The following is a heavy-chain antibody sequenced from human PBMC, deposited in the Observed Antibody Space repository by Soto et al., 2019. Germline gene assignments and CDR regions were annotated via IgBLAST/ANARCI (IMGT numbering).Heavy chain of an antibody. Sequence: AGGSLRLSCAASGFIFSSYAMSWVRQAPGKGLEWVSSISGIGHSTYYADSVKGRFTIFRDNSKNTLYLQMNSLRAEDTAVYYCAKRIMATIGHFDSWGQGTLVTVSS. CDR1: GFIFSSYA. D-gene: IGHD5-12*01. CDR2: ISGIGHST. V-gene: IGHV3-23*01. CDR3: AKRIMATIGHFDS. J-gene: IGHJ4*02.